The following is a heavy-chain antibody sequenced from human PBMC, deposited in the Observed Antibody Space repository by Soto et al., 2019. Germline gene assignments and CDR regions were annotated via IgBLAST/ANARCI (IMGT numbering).Heavy chain of an antibody. CDR3: AKASGSGKMDYYYYGMDV. CDR1: GFTFSSYA. D-gene: IGHD3-10*01. Sequence: GGSLRLSCAASGFTFSSYAMSWVRQAPGKGLEWVSAISGSGGSTYYADSVKGRFTISRDNSKNTLYLQMNSLRAEDTAVYYCAKASGSGKMDYYYYGMDVWGQGTTVTVSS. V-gene: IGHV3-23*01. J-gene: IGHJ6*02. CDR2: ISGSGGST.